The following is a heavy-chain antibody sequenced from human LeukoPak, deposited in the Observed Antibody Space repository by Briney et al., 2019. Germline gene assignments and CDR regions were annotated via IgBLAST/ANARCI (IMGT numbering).Heavy chain of an antibody. CDR3: ARVVVVAATLYYYYYYMDV. J-gene: IGHJ6*03. V-gene: IGHV4-34*01. D-gene: IGHD2-15*01. CDR2: INHSGRT. Sequence: SETLSLTCAVHGGSFSGYYWSWIRHPPGKGLEWSGEINHSGRTHYNPSLKSRVTISVDTSKNQFSLKLSSVTAADTAVYYCARVVVVAATLYYYYYYMDVWGKGTTVTVSS. CDR1: GGSFSGYY.